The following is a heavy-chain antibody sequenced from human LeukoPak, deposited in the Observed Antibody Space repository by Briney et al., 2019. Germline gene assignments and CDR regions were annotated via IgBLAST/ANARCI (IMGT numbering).Heavy chain of an antibody. CDR3: ARDATPDGIIFDY. Sequence: PGGSLRLSCAASGFTFSSHWMNWVRQAPGKGLEWVANINQDGSEKYYVDSVKGRFTISRDNAKNSLYLQTNSLRAEDTAVYYCARDATPDGIIFDYWGQGTLVTVSS. D-gene: IGHD3-16*01. J-gene: IGHJ4*02. CDR2: INQDGSEK. V-gene: IGHV3-7*05. CDR1: GFTFSSHW.